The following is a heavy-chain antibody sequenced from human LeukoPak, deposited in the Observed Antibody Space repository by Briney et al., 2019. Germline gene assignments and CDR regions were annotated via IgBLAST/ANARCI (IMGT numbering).Heavy chain of an antibody. CDR2: IYYNGTT. CDR1: DDSINSPDYY. V-gene: IGHV4-30-4*01. CDR3: ARGHRSRLYYGSGSYYNGGWFDP. J-gene: IGHJ5*02. Sequence: SETLSLTCTVSDDSINSPDYYWNWIRQPPGKGLEWIGYIYYNGTTYYNPSLKSRISISVDTSKSQFSLKVNSVTAADTAVYYCARGHRSRLYYGSGSYYNGGWFDPWGQGTLVTVSS. D-gene: IGHD3-10*01.